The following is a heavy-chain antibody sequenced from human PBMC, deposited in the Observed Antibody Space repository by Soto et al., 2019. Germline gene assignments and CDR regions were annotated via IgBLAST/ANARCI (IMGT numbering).Heavy chain of an antibody. CDR3: AREGGIVGATAADY. Sequence: QVQLQESGPGLVKPSQTLSLTCTVSGGSISSGGYYWSWIRQHPGKGLEWIGYIYYSGSTYYNPSRKSRVTTSVDTSKNQFSLKLSSVTAAGTAVYYCAREGGIVGATAADYWGQGTLVTVSS. CDR1: GGSISSGGYY. D-gene: IGHD1-26*01. V-gene: IGHV4-31*03. CDR2: IYYSGST. J-gene: IGHJ4*02.